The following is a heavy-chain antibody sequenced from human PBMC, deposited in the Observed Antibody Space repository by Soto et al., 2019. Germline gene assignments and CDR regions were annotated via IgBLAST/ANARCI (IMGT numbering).Heavy chain of an antibody. CDR1: GGSISRYY. CDR2: IYYSGST. CDR3: ARLGAYYKSIDP. Sequence: ASETLCLPWTVSGGSISRYYRSWIRLIPGKGLEWIGYIYYSGSTTYNPSLRSRVTISVDTSKNQFSLKLISVTAADTAVYYCARLGAYYKSIDPWGPGTLVTVSS. J-gene: IGHJ5*02. D-gene: IGHD3-22*01. V-gene: IGHV4-59*01.